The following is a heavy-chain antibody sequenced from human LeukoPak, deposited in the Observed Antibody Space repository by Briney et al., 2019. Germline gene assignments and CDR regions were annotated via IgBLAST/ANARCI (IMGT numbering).Heavy chain of an antibody. V-gene: IGHV3-11*01. CDR3: ARVTAATGAYYFDY. D-gene: IGHD1-1*01. Sequence: PGGSLRLSCAASGFTFSDYYMSWIRQAPGMGLEWVSYLSRGGNTIYHADSVKGRFTISRDNAKNSLYLQMNSLRAEDTAVYYCARVTAATGAYYFDYWGQGTLVTVSS. CDR1: GFTFSDYY. J-gene: IGHJ4*02. CDR2: LSRGGNTI.